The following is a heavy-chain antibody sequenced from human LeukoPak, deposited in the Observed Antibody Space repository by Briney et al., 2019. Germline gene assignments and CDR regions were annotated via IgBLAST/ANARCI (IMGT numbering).Heavy chain of an antibody. V-gene: IGHV4-4*02. Sequence: PSETLSLTCAVSGGSISSSNWWSWVRQPPGKGLEWMGEIYHSGSTNYNPSLKSRVTISVDKSKNQFSLKLSSVTAAATAVYYCASRGLRYFDWLLAYWGQGTLVTVSS. CDR1: GGSISSSNW. CDR3: ASRGLRYFDWLLAY. CDR2: IYHSGST. J-gene: IGHJ4*02. D-gene: IGHD3-9*01.